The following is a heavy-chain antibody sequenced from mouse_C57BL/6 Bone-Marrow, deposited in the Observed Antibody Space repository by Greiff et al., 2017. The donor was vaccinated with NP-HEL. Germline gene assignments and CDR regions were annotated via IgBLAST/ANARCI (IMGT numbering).Heavy chain of an antibody. CDR3: ARSIYYYGRGFAY. V-gene: IGHV1-64*01. J-gene: IGHJ3*01. Sequence: VQLQQPGAELVKPGASVKLSCKASGYTFTSYWMHWVKQRPGQGLEWIGMIHPNSGSTNYNEKFKSKATLTVDKSSSTAYMQLSSLTSEDSAVYYCARSIYYYGRGFAYWGQGTLVTVSA. CDR2: IHPNSGST. D-gene: IGHD1-1*01. CDR1: GYTFTSYW.